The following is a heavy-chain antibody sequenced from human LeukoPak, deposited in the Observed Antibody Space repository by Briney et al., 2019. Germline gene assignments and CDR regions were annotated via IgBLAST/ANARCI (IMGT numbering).Heavy chain of an antibody. J-gene: IGHJ4*02. Sequence: SETLSLTCTVSGGSISSYYWSWIRQPPGEGLEWIGYIYYSGSTNYNPSLKSRVTISVDTSKNQFSLKLSSVTAADTAVYYCARDGGHSGSYPRYWGQGTLVTVSS. D-gene: IGHD1-26*01. V-gene: IGHV4-59*01. CDR3: ARDGGHSGSYPRY. CDR2: IYYSGST. CDR1: GGSISSYY.